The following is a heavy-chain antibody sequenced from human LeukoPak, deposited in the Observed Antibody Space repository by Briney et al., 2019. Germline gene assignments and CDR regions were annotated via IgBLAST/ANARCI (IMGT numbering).Heavy chain of an antibody. CDR2: ITGSGGST. CDR3: AKKSFRSGYSYGTSFDY. J-gene: IGHJ4*02. Sequence: GTLSLTCAVSGGSISSSYWWSWVRQAPGKGLEWVSGITGSGGSTYYADSVKGRFTISRDNSKKTLYLQMNSLRAEDTAVYYCAKKSFRSGYSYGTSFDYWGQGTLVTVSS. CDR1: GGSISSSY. V-gene: IGHV3-23*01. D-gene: IGHD5-18*01.